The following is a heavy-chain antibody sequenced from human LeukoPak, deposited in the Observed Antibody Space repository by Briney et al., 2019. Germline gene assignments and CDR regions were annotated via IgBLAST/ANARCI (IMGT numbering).Heavy chain of an antibody. V-gene: IGHV3-30-3*02. Sequence: GGSLRLSCAASGFTFSSYAMPWVRQAPGKGLEWVAVISYDGSNKYYADSVKGRFTISRDNSKNTLYLQMNSLRAEDTAVYYCAKSPNGGKSYYFDYWGQGTLVTVSS. CDR3: AKSPNGGKSYYFDY. J-gene: IGHJ4*02. D-gene: IGHD3-16*02. CDR1: GFTFSSYA. CDR2: ISYDGSNK.